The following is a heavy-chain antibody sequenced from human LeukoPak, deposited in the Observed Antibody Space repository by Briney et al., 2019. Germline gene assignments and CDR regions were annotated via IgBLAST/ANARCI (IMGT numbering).Heavy chain of an antibody. CDR1: GGSVSSSY. Sequence: SETLSLTCTVSGGSVSSSYWSWIRQPPGKGLEWIGSIYPSGTNYNPSLKSRVTISVDKSKNQFSLKLSSVTAADTAVYYCARVESYYFYMDVWGKGTTVTVSS. V-gene: IGHV4-4*09. D-gene: IGHD3-3*01. CDR3: ARVESYYFYMDV. J-gene: IGHJ6*03. CDR2: IYPSGT.